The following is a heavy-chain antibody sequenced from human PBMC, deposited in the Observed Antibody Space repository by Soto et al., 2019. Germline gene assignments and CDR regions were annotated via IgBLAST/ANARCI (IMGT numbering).Heavy chain of an antibody. Sequence: PGGSLRLSCAASGFTFRSYAMSWVRQAPGKGLEWVSAISGSGGSTYYADSVKGRFTISRDNSKNTLYLQMNSLRAEDTAVYYCAKGGMITMIVVDFDYWGQETLVTVSS. CDR1: GFTFRSYA. D-gene: IGHD3-22*01. V-gene: IGHV3-23*01. CDR3: AKGGMITMIVVDFDY. J-gene: IGHJ4*02. CDR2: ISGSGGST.